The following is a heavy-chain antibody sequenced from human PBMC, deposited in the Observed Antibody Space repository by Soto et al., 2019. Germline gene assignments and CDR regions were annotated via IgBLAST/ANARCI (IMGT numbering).Heavy chain of an antibody. CDR3: ARSEYRRYGIDY. D-gene: IGHD4-17*01. Sequence: SETLSLTCTVSGGSISSSSYYWGWIRQPPGKGLEWIGSIYYSGSTYYNPSLKSRVTISVDTSKNQFSLKLSSVTAADTAVYYCARSEYRRYGIDYWGQGTLVTVSS. CDR2: IYYSGST. CDR1: GGSISSSSYY. J-gene: IGHJ4*02. V-gene: IGHV4-39*01.